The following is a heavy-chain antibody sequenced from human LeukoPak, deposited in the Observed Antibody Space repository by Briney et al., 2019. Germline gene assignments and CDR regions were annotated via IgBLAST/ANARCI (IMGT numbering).Heavy chain of an antibody. V-gene: IGHV4-34*01. CDR1: GESFSGYY. J-gene: IGHJ4*02. CDR2: INHSGST. Sequence: SETLSLTCAVYGESFSGYYWSWIRQSPRKGLEWIGEINHSGSTNYNPSLKSRVTISVDTSKNQFSLKLSSVTAADTAVYYCASGDILTGYYSYWGQGTLVTVSS. CDR3: ASGDILTGYYSY. D-gene: IGHD3-9*01.